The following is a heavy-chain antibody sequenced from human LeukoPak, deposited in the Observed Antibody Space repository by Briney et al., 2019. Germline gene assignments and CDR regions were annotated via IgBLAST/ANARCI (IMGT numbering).Heavy chain of an antibody. CDR3: ARLGYSVSWTDC. V-gene: IGHV4-59*08. J-gene: IGHJ4*02. CDR2: IYYTGST. CDR1: GGSISSYY. Sequence: SETLSLTCTVSGGSISSYYWSWIRQPPGKGLEWIGYIYYTGSTNYNPSLTSRVNISVDTSKNQFSLRLSSVTATDMAVYFCARLGYSVSWTDCWGQGILVTVSS. D-gene: IGHD6-13*01.